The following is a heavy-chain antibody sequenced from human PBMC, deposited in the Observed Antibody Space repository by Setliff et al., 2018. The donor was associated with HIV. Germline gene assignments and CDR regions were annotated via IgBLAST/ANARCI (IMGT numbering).Heavy chain of an antibody. CDR1: GYSISRDHY. CDR3: ARHGISVTRNDYYYYYYYMDV. Sequence: SETLSLTCAVSGYSISRDHYWAWSRQPPGKGLEWIGSIYYSGSTYYDPSLKSRVTISVDTSKNQFSLKLSSVTAADTAVYYCARHGISVTRNDYYYYYYYMDVWGKGTTVTV. J-gene: IGHJ6*03. CDR2: IYYSGST. D-gene: IGHD1-1*01. V-gene: IGHV4-38-2*01.